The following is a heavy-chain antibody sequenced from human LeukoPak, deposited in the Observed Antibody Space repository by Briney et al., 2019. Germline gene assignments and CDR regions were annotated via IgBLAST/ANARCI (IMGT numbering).Heavy chain of an antibody. CDR3: ARELTMTRPYYYYYMDV. CDR2: IYSGGST. V-gene: IGHV3-53*01. D-gene: IGHD1-1*01. CDR1: GLSVSSNY. J-gene: IGHJ6*03. Sequence: GGSLRLSCAASGLSVSSNYMSWVRQAPGKGLEWVSVIYSGGSTYYADSVKGRFTISRDNSKNTLYLQVNSLRAEDTAVYYCARELTMTRPYYYYYMDVWGKGTTVTVSS.